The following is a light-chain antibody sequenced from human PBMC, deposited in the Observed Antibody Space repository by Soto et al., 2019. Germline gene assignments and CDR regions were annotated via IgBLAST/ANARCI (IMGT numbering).Light chain of an antibody. Sequence: QSVLTQPASVSGSPGQSITISCTGTSSDFEIYNLVSWYQHHPGKAPKVMIYEGSKRPSGVSNRFSGSKSGKTASLTISGLQAEDEADYYCCAYAGSGTPYVFGPGTKLTVL. CDR3: CAYAGSGTPYV. J-gene: IGLJ1*01. CDR2: EGS. CDR1: SSDFEIYNL. V-gene: IGLV2-23*01.